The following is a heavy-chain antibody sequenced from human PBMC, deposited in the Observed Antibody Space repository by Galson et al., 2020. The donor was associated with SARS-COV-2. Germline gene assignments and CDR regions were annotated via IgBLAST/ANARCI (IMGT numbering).Heavy chain of an antibody. V-gene: IGHV3-23*01. Sequence: GGSLRLSCADSGFTFGNYALSWVRQAPGKELEWVSVISVSGISTYYADSVKGRFTISRDNSNNIVYLQMDSLRAEDTAVYYCAKDNPRIAVLLNYWGQGTLVTVSS. J-gene: IGHJ4*02. D-gene: IGHD6-19*01. CDR1: GFTFGNYA. CDR2: ISVSGIST. CDR3: AKDNPRIAVLLNY.